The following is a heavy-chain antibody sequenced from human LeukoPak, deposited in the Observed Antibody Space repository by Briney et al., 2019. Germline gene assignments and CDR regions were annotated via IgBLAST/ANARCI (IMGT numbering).Heavy chain of an antibody. J-gene: IGHJ6*02. Sequence: ASVTVSCKASGYTFTSYDINWVRQATGQGLEWMGWMNPNSGNTGYAQKFQGRVTMTRNTSISTAYMELSSLRSEDTAVYYCARTSRGSGSYYNVGYHGMDVWGQGTTVTVSS. D-gene: IGHD3-10*01. CDR1: GYTFTSYD. V-gene: IGHV1-8*01. CDR3: ARTSRGSGSYYNVGYHGMDV. CDR2: MNPNSGNT.